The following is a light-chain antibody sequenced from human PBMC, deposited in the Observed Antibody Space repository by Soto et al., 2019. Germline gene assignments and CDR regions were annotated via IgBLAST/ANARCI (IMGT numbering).Light chain of an antibody. CDR2: GTS. CDR3: QQRSNWPVT. J-gene: IGKJ5*01. CDR1: QSVNGY. V-gene: IGKV3-11*01. Sequence: EILLTQSPATLSLSPGERATLSCRASQSVNGYLAWYHQKPGLAPRLLIYGTSNRATAIPARFSGSGSGTDFTLTISSLDPEDFAVYYCQQRSNWPVTFGQGTRLEMK.